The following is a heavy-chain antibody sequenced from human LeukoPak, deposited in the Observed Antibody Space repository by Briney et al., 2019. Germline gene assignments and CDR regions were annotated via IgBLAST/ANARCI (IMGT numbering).Heavy chain of an antibody. J-gene: IGHJ4*02. CDR3: ARVEVVAGLSLDY. D-gene: IGHD2-15*01. Sequence: PSETLSLTCTVSGGSISSYYWSWIRQPPGKGLEWIGYIYYSGSTNYNPSLKSRVTISVDTSKNQFSLKLSSVTAADTAVYYCARVEVVAGLSLDYWGQGTLVTVSS. V-gene: IGHV4-59*01. CDR2: IYYSGST. CDR1: GGSISSYY.